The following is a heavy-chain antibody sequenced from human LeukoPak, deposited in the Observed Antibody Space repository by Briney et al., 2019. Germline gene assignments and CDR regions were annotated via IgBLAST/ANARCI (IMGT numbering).Heavy chain of an antibody. CDR1: GFTFSSYG. Sequence: GGSLRLSCAASGFTFSSYGMHWVRQAPGKGLEWVTFIRYDGSNKNYADSVKGRFTISRDNSKNTLYLQMNSLRAEDTAVYYCARALRHYYYDSSGYYLGYWGQGTLVTVSS. CDR2: IRYDGSNK. J-gene: IGHJ4*02. CDR3: ARALRHYYYDSSGYYLGY. D-gene: IGHD3-22*01. V-gene: IGHV3-30*02.